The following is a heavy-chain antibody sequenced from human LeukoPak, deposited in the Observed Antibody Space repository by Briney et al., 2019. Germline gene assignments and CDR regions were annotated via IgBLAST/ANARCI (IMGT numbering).Heavy chain of an antibody. CDR1: GFSFNNYS. CDR3: ARPLLSYFYYYMDV. V-gene: IGHV3-48*01. Sequence: GGSLRLSCAASGFSFNNYSMNWVRQAPGKGLEWLSYISSSTSNKYYADSVKGRFTISRDNSKNTVYLQMNSLRPEDTALYYCARPLLSYFYYYMDVWGRGTTVTVSS. J-gene: IGHJ6*03. D-gene: IGHD2/OR15-2a*01. CDR2: ISSSTSNK.